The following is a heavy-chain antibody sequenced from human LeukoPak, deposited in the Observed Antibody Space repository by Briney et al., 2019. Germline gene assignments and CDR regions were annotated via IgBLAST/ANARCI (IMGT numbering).Heavy chain of an antibody. CDR3: ARVPPETHDAFDI. CDR1: GFSISSYY. D-gene: IGHD1-14*01. Sequence: AETLSLTCTVSGFSISSYYRSWVRQPPGKGLEWVAYIYDSGRTNYNPYLKSRVTISVDTYKNQFSLKLSSVTAADTVVYYCARVPPETHDAFDIWGQGTMVTVSS. J-gene: IGHJ3*02. CDR2: IYDSGRT. V-gene: IGHV4-59*01.